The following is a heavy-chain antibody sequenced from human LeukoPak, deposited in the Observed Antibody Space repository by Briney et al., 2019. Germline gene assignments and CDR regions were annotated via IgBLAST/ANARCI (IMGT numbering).Heavy chain of an antibody. CDR1: GFTFSSYS. CDR3: ARKHYYGSGSYYVTENYYYYYYMDV. Sequence: AGGSLRLSCAASGFTFSSYSMSWVRQAPGKGLEWVSYISSSSSTIYYADSVKGRFTISRDNAKNSLYLQMNSLRAEDTAVYYCARKHYYGSGSYYVTENYYYYYYMDVWGKGTTVTVSS. J-gene: IGHJ6*03. CDR2: ISSSSSTI. D-gene: IGHD3-10*01. V-gene: IGHV3-48*01.